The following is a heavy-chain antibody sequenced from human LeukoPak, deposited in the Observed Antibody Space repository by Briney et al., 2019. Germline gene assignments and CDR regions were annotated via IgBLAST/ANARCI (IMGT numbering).Heavy chain of an antibody. CDR1: GCSISSDYY. J-gene: IGHJ2*01. V-gene: IGHV4-38-2*02. Sequence: SETLSLTCTVSGCSISSDYYWGWIRQPPGKGLEWFGIIYHSGSTYYNPSLKSRVTISVDTSKNQFSLKLSSVTAADTAVYYCARVSGRFTWYFDLWGRGTLVTVSS. CDR3: ARVSGRFTWYFDL. CDR2: IYHSGST.